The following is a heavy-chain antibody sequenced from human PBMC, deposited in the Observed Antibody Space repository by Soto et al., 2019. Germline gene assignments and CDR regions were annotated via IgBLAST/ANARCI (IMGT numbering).Heavy chain of an antibody. CDR2: IKSKTDGGTT. D-gene: IGHD3-22*01. V-gene: IGHV3-15*01. CDR1: GITFSTTW. J-gene: IGHJ4*02. CDR3: ATEPPRNYYDNNGPVGN. Sequence: EVQVAESGGGLVKPGGSLRLSCSASGITFSTTWINWVRQAPGKGLEWVGRIKSKTDGGTTAYAPPGKGRFALSRDDSQNTLYLQMNSLKTEDTAVYYCATEPPRNYYDNNGPVGNWGQGTLVTVSS.